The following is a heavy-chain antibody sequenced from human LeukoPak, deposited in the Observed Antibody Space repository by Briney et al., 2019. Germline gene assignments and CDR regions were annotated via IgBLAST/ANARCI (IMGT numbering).Heavy chain of an antibody. V-gene: IGHV3-48*01. CDR1: GFLFSNSH. CDR3: ARGRNYFEALHRSY. Sequence: AGGSLRLSCAASGFLFSNSHMNWVRQAPGKGLEWVSYISSTSSTIYYADSVKGRFTISRDNAKNSLYLQMNSLRAEDTAVYYCARGRNYFEALHRSYWGQGTLVTVSS. D-gene: IGHD3-10*01. CDR2: ISSTSSTI. J-gene: IGHJ4*02.